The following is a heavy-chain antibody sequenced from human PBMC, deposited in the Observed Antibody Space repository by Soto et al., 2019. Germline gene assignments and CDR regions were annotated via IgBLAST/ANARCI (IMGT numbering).Heavy chain of an antibody. CDR1: VFTFSSSS. V-gene: IGHV1-58*01. CDR3: ARGHITGTTDYYYYGMDV. D-gene: IGHD1-7*01. CDR2: IVVGSGDT. J-gene: IGHJ6*02. Sequence: ASVKVSCKASVFTFSSSSVQWVRQAGGQRLEWIGWIVVGSGDTNYAQKFQERVTITRDMSTTTAYMDLSSLRSEDTAVYYCARGHITGTTDYYYYGMDVWGQGTTVTVSS.